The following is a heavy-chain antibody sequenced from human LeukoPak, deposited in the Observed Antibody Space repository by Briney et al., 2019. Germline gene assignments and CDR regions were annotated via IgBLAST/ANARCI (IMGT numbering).Heavy chain of an antibody. CDR2: GYYSGST. Sequence: SETLSLTCTVSGGSTSSSTYYWGWIRQPPGKGLEGIGSGYYSGSTYYNPSLKSRVTISVDTSQTQFSLKLSSVTAADTAVYYCARHVGSGSYFDYWGQGTLVTVSS. CDR1: GGSTSSSTYY. J-gene: IGHJ4*02. V-gene: IGHV4-39*01. D-gene: IGHD1-26*01. CDR3: ARHVGSGSYFDY.